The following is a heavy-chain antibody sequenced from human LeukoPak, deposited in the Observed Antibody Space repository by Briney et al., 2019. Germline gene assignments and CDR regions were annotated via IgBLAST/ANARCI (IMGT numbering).Heavy chain of an antibody. CDR1: GGSFSGYY. CDR2: INHSGST. Sequence: SETLSLTCAVYGGSFSGYYWSWIRQPPGKGLEWIGEINHSGSTNYNPSLKSRVTISVDTSKNQFSLKLSSVTAADTAVYCCARGRGSGWYSPSGNWFDPWGQGTLVTVSS. D-gene: IGHD6-19*01. J-gene: IGHJ5*02. CDR3: ARGRGSGWYSPSGNWFDP. V-gene: IGHV4-34*01.